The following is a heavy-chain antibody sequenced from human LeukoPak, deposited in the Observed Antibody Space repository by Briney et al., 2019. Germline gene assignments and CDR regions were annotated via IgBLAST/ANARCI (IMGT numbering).Heavy chain of an antibody. V-gene: IGHV4-59*01. CDR3: ARVIYYDSSGYWSYFDY. J-gene: IGHJ4*02. D-gene: IGHD3-22*01. CDR1: GGSISSYY. Sequence: SETLSLTCTVSGGSISSYYWSWIRQPPGKGLEWIGYIYYSGSTNYNPSLKSRVTISVDTSKSQFSLKLSSVTAADTAVYYCARVIYYDSSGYWSYFDYWGQGTLVTVSS. CDR2: IYYSGST.